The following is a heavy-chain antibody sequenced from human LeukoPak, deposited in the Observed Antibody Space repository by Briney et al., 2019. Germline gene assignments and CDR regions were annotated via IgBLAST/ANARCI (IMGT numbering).Heavy chain of an antibody. J-gene: IGHJ3*02. D-gene: IGHD2-8*01. CDR2: IIPIFGTA. V-gene: IGHV1-69*05. CDR1: GGTFSSYA. Sequence: ASVKVSCKASGGTFSSYAISWVRQAPGQGLEWMGGIIPIFGTANYAQKFQGRVTSTTDESTSTAYMELSSLRSEDTAVYYCARAPGGYCTNGVCSHAFDIWGQGTMVTVSS. CDR3: ARAPGGYCTNGVCSHAFDI.